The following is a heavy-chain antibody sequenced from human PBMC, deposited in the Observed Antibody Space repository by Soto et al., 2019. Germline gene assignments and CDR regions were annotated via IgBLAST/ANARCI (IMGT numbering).Heavy chain of an antibody. Sequence: QVHLVQSGAEVRKPGASVKVSCKGSGYTFTSYGIAWVRQAPGQGLEWMGWISAHNDNTNTAQRVQRRVTGTRDPSTSTAYMELRNLRSDDTAVYYCARGRYGEYWGQGALVTVSS. CDR1: GYTFTSYG. V-gene: IGHV1-18*01. CDR3: ARGRYGEY. CDR2: ISAHNDNT. J-gene: IGHJ4*02. D-gene: IGHD3-10*01.